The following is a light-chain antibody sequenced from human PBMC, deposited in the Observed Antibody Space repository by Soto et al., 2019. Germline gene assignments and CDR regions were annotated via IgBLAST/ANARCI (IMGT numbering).Light chain of an antibody. CDR2: DVN. J-gene: IGLJ2*01. V-gene: IGLV2-23*02. Sequence: QSVLTQPASVSGSPGQSITISCTSSDVGTYNLVSWYQHHPGKAPKLMIYDVNKRPSGVSNRFSGSKSGNTASLTISGLQAGDEADFYCCSYAGSSTVLFGGGTKLTVL. CDR1: SSDVGTYNL. CDR3: CSYAGSSTVL.